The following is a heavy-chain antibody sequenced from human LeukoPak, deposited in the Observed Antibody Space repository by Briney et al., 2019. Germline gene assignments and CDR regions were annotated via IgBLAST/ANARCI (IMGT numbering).Heavy chain of an antibody. CDR2: IYHSGST. V-gene: IGHV4-30-2*01. CDR3: ARAEGGYCSSTSCYVEDYYYMDV. J-gene: IGHJ6*03. Sequence: SETLSLTXTVSGGSISSGGYYWSWIRQPPGKGLEWIGYIYHSGSTYYNPSLKSRVTISVDRSKNQFSLKLSSVTAADTAVYYCARAEGGYCSSTSCYVEDYYYMDVWGKGTTVTVSS. D-gene: IGHD2-2*01. CDR1: GGSISSGGYY.